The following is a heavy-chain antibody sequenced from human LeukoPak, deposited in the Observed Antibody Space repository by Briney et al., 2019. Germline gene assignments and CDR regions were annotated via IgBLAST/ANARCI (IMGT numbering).Heavy chain of an antibody. CDR2: VSSSSIYI. J-gene: IGHJ5*02. D-gene: IGHD1-1*01. Sequence: GGSLRLSGAASGFTFSTYSMNWVRQAPGRGLEWVSSVSSSSIYIHYADSVKGRFTVSRDNAKNSLYLQMNSLRAEDTAVYYCARDQTTYLTTTEYKWFDPWGQGTLVTVST. CDR1: GFTFSTYS. CDR3: ARDQTTYLTTTEYKWFDP. V-gene: IGHV3-21*01.